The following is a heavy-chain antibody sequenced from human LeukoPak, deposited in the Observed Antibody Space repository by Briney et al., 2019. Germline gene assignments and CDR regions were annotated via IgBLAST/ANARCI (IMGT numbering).Heavy chain of an antibody. J-gene: IGHJ4*02. CDR3: ASWSIAARFGDY. Sequence: SSETLSLTCTVSGGSITSSSYYWGWIRQSSGKGLEWIGNIYYSGSTYYNPSLKSRVTISVDTSKNQFSLKLSSATAADTAVYYCASWSIAARFGDYWGQGTLVTVSS. V-gene: IGHV4-39*07. CDR2: IYYSGST. CDR1: GGSITSSSYY. D-gene: IGHD6-6*01.